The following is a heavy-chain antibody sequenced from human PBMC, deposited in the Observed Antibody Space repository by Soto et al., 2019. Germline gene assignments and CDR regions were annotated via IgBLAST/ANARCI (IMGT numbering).Heavy chain of an antibody. CDR2: IIPIFGTA. J-gene: IGHJ4*02. D-gene: IGHD3-9*01. CDR1: GGTFSSYA. V-gene: IGHV1-69*06. CDR3: ARGDYDILTGYDYFDY. Sequence: QVQLVQSGAEVKKPGSSVKVSCKASGGTFSSYAISWVRQAPGQGLEWMGGIIPIFGTANYAQKFQGRVTITADKSTSTAYMELSSLRSDDTAVYYCARGDYDILTGYDYFDYWGQGTLVTVSS.